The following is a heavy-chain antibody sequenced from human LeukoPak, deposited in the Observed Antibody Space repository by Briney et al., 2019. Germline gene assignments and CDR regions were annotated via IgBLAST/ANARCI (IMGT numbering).Heavy chain of an antibody. V-gene: IGHV1-24*01. CDR1: GYTLTELS. CDR3: ARAPLNYGSSGDFDY. Sequence: GASVKVSCKVSGYTLTELSMHWVRQAPGKGLEWMGGFDPEDGETIYAQKFQGRVTMTEDTSTDTAYMELSRLRSDDTAVYYCARAPLNYGSSGDFDYWGQGTLVTVSS. D-gene: IGHD4-17*01. J-gene: IGHJ4*02. CDR2: FDPEDGET.